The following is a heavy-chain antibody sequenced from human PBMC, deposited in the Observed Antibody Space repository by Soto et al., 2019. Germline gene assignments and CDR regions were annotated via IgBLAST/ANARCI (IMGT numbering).Heavy chain of an antibody. CDR2: IYWDDDK. CDR1: GFSLSPSVVG. CDR3: APSLEKDYYDSSGYYDC. D-gene: IGHD3-22*01. J-gene: IGHJ5*01. Sequence: QITLKESGPTLVKPTQTLTLTCTFSGFSLSPSVVGFGWIRQPPGKALEGLALIYWDDDKRYSPSLNSRLTITNDTSKNQVVLTMTNMDPVDTATYYCAPSLEKDYYDSSGYYDCGGHVTLVTASS. V-gene: IGHV2-5*02.